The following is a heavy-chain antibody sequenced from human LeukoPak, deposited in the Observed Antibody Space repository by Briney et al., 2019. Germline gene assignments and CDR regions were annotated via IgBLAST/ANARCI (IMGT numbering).Heavy chain of an antibody. J-gene: IGHJ3*02. V-gene: IGHV3-23*01. D-gene: IGHD3-22*01. CDR3: ARGYYDSSGTPAFDI. CDR2: ISGSGGDT. Sequence: GGSLRLSCAASGFTFSSYAMSWVRQAPGKGLEWVSAISGSGGDTYYPGSVKGRFTISRENAKNSLYLQMNSLRAGDTAVYYCARGYYDSSGTPAFDIWGQGTMVTVSS. CDR1: GFTFSSYA.